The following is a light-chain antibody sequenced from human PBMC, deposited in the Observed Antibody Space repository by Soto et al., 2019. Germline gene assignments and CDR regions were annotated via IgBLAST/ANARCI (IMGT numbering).Light chain of an antibody. CDR3: QQYDTTLT. J-gene: IGKJ4*01. Sequence: DIQMTQSPPSLSASVGDRVTITCQASQDISNYLNWYQQKPGKAPKLLIYDASNLETGVPSRFSGSGSGTDFTFTISSLQPEAIATYYCQQYDTTLTFAGGPKVDI. CDR2: DAS. V-gene: IGKV1-33*01. CDR1: QDISNY.